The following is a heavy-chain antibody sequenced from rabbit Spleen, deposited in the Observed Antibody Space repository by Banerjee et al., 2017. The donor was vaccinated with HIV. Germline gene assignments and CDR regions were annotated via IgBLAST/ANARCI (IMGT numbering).Heavy chain of an antibody. J-gene: IGHJ2*01. V-gene: IGHV1S40*01. Sequence: QSLEESGGGLVKPGASLTLTCKASGFSLNSGYDMCWVRQAPGKGLEWVACIYHGDGGGTNYATWVNGRFTISKTSSTTVTLQLDSLTAADTATYFCARGHTFGYAGYPAADAFDPWGPGTLVTVS. CDR1: GFSLNSGYD. CDR2: IYHGDGGGT. CDR3: ARGHTFGYAGYPAADAFDP. D-gene: IGHD6-1*01.